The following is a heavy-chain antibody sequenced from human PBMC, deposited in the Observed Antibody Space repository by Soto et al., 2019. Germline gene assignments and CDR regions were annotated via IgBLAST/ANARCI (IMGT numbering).Heavy chain of an antibody. J-gene: IGHJ4*02. CDR2: ISGSGVST. CDR1: GFTFSSYA. CDR3: AKGSSAECQSDSDY. D-gene: IGHD3-22*01. Sequence: GGSLRLSCAASGFTFSSYAMTWVRQAPGKGLEWVSGISGSGVSTYYADSVKGRFTISRDNSKNTLYLQMNSLRAEDTALYYCAKGSSAECQSDSDYWGQGALVTVSS. V-gene: IGHV3-23*01.